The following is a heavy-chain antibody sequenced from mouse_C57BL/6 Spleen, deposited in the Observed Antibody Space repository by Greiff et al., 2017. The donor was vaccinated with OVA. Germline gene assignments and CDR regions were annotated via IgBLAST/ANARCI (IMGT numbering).Heavy chain of an antibody. J-gene: IGHJ4*01. CDR3: TRSSLYYRNAMDY. V-gene: IGHV1-5*01. CDR2: LYPGNSDT. Sequence: EVQLQESGTVLARPGASVKMSCKTSGYTFTSYWMHWVKQRPGQGLDWIGALYPGNSDTSYNQKFKGKAKLTAVTSASTAYMELSSLTNEDSAVYYCTRSSLYYRNAMDYWGQGTSVTVSS. CDR1: GYTFTSYW. D-gene: IGHD2-12*01.